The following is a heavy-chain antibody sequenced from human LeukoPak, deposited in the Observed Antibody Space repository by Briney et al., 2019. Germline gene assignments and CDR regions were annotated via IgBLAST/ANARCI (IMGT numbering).Heavy chain of an antibody. CDR1: GFTFSTYS. V-gene: IGHV3-48*01. D-gene: IGHD3-22*01. CDR2: ISSSSRTI. CDR3: ARGSTYYDSSGQVPFDY. J-gene: IGHJ4*02. Sequence: GGSLRLSCAASGFTFSTYSMNWVRQAPGKGLEWVSYISSSSRTIYYADSVKGRFTISRDNAKNSLYLQMDSLRAEDTAVYYCARGSTYYDSSGQVPFDYWGQGTLVTVSS.